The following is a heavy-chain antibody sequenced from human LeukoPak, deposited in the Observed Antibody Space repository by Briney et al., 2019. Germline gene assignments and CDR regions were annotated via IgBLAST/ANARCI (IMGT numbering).Heavy chain of an antibody. V-gene: IGHV3-23*01. CDR3: AKDPADIVVVVADDAFDI. CDR1: GVTFSSYA. D-gene: IGHD2-15*01. Sequence: PGGSLRLSCAAAGVTFSSYAMSWVRQAPGKGLEWVSAISGSGGSTYYADSVKGRFTISRDNSKNTLYLQMNSLRAEDTAVYYCAKDPADIVVVVADDAFDIWGQGTMVTVSS. CDR2: ISGSGGST. J-gene: IGHJ3*02.